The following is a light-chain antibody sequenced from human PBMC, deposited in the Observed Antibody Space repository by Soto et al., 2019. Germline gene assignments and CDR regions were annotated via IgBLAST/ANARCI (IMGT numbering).Light chain of an antibody. CDR2: DVS. V-gene: IGLV2-11*01. CDR3: CSYAGSYTWV. CDR1: SSDVGGYSY. Sequence: QSALTQPRSVSGSPGQSVTISCTGTSSDVGGYSYVSWYQHHPGKAPKLMIYDVSKRPSGVPYRFSGSKSGNTASLTISGLQAEDEADYYCCSYAGSYTWVFGGGTKLTVL. J-gene: IGLJ3*02.